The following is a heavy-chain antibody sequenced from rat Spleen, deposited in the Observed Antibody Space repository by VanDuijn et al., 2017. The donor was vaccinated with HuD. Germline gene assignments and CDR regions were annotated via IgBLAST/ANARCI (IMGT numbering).Heavy chain of an antibody. V-gene: IGHV5-27*01. CDR3: TTDQPGDFDY. J-gene: IGHJ2*01. CDR2: ITSGGSNT. Sequence: EVQLVESGGGLVQPGRSLKLSCAASGFTFSSFAMAWVRQAPKKGLEWVATITSGGSNTYYPDSVKGRFTISRDNAKSTLYLQMDSLRSEDTATYYCTTDQPGDFDYWGQGVMVTVSS. D-gene: IGHD3-4*01. CDR1: GFTFSSFA.